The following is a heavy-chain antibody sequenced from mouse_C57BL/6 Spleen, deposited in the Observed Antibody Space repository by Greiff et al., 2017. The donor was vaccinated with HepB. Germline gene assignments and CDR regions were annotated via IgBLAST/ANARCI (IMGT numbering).Heavy chain of an antibody. CDR2: IDPSDSYT. Sequence: VQLQQPGAELVRPGTSVKLSCKASGYTFTSYWMHWVKQRPGQGLEWIGVIDPSDSYTNYNQKFKGKATLTVDTSSSTAYMQLSSLTSEDSAVYYCARQDYDGDYWGQGTTLTVSS. D-gene: IGHD2-4*01. CDR1: GYTFTSYW. V-gene: IGHV1-59*01. J-gene: IGHJ2*01. CDR3: ARQDYDGDY.